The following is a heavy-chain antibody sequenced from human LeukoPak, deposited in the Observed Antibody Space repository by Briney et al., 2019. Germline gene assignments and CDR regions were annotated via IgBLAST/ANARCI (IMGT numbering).Heavy chain of an antibody. CDR3: AKSGSRETVDY. D-gene: IGHD6-25*01. Sequence: GGSLRLSCAASGFTFSSDAMRWVRQTPGKGLECVSTIRGSDSRTYYADSVKGRFTISRDNSTNTLYLQMNSLRAGDTAVYYCAKSGSRETVDYWGQGTLVTVSS. CDR2: IRGSDSRT. CDR1: GFTFSSDA. V-gene: IGHV3-23*01. J-gene: IGHJ4*02.